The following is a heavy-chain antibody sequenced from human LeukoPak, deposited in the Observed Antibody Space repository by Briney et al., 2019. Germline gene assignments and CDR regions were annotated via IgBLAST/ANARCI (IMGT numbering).Heavy chain of an antibody. CDR1: GGSISSGDYY. CDR3: ARAGNYYYSSGYYSHFDY. CDR2: IYYSGST. J-gene: IGHJ4*02. Sequence: PSETLSLTCTVSGGSISSGDYYWSWIRQPPGKGLEWIGYIYYSGSTYYNPSLKSRVTISVDTSKNQFSLKLSSVTAADTAVYYCARAGNYYYSSGYYSHFDYWGQGTLVTVPS. V-gene: IGHV4-30-4*01. D-gene: IGHD3-22*01.